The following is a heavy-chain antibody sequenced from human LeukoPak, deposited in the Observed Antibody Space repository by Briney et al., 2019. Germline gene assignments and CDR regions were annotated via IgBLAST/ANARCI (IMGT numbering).Heavy chain of an antibody. V-gene: IGHV4-38-2*01. CDR1: GYSISSGYY. Sequence: SETLSLTCAVSGYSISSGYYWDWIRQPPGKGLEWIGSIYHSGSTYYNPSLKSRVTISVDTSKNQFSLKLSSVTAADTAVYYCARHMSQDIVLITNWGQGTLVTVSS. J-gene: IGHJ4*02. CDR3: ARHMSQDIVLITN. D-gene: IGHD2-8*01. CDR2: IYHSGST.